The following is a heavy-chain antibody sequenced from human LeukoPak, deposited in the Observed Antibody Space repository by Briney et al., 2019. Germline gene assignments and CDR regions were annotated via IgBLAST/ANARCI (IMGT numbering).Heavy chain of an antibody. Sequence: GGSLRLSCAASRFTFSTYSMNWVRQAPGKGLEWVSYISSGSNTIYYADSVKGRFTISRDNAKNSLYLQMNSLRAEDTAVYYCAREYSSSSGRSFDYWGQGTLVTVSS. CDR1: RFTFSTYS. CDR3: AREYSSSSGRSFDY. D-gene: IGHD6-6*01. CDR2: ISSGSNTI. J-gene: IGHJ4*02. V-gene: IGHV3-48*01.